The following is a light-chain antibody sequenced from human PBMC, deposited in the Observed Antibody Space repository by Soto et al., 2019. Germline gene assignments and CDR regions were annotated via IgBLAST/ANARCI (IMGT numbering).Light chain of an antibody. CDR3: QQYNSYL. V-gene: IGKV1-13*02. CDR1: QGISSF. J-gene: IGKJ1*01. Sequence: AIQLTQSPSSLSASVGDRVTITCRASQGISSFLAWYQQKPGKAPKVLIYDASSLESGVPSRFSGSGSGTEFTLTISSLQPDDFATYYCQQYNSYLFGQGTKVDIK. CDR2: DAS.